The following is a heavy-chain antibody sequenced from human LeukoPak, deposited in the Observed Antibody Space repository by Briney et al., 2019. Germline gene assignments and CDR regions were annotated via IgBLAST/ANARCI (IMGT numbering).Heavy chain of an antibody. CDR1: GGSISSGGYY. Sequence: PSETLSLTCTVSGGSISSGGYYWSWIRQPPGKGLEWIGYIYHSGSTYYNPSLKGRVTISVDTSKNQFSLKLSSVTAADTAVYYCARERSMLGGWNWFDPWGQGTLVTVSS. D-gene: IGHD2-15*01. V-gene: IGHV4-30-2*01. CDR3: ARERSMLGGWNWFDP. J-gene: IGHJ5*02. CDR2: IYHSGST.